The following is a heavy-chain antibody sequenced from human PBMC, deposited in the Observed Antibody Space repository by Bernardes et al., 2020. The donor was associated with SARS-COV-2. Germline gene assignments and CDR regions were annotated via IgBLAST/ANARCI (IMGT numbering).Heavy chain of an antibody. Sequence: GGSLRLSCTASEFIFSTYAMTWVRQAPGKGLEWVSSISDSGGSTYYTDSVKGRFTISRDNSKNTLYLQMSSLRAEDTAIYYCAKHHVNFRPPDYWGQGTLVTVSP. J-gene: IGHJ4*02. D-gene: IGHD1-20*01. CDR1: EFIFSTYA. CDR3: AKHHVNFRPPDY. V-gene: IGHV3-23*01. CDR2: ISDSGGST.